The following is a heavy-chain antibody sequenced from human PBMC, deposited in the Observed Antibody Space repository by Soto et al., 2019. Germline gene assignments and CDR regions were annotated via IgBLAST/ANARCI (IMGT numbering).Heavy chain of an antibody. V-gene: IGHV5-51*01. CDR1: GYSFTSYW. J-gene: IGHJ5*02. D-gene: IGHD2-2*01. CDR3: ARQTSSPDPSKYNWFDP. CDR2: IYPGDSDT. Sequence: GESLKISCKGSGYSFTSYWIGWVRQMPGKGLEWMGIIYPGDSDTRYSPSFQGQVTISADKSISTAYLQWSSLKASDTAMYYCARQTSSPDPSKYNWFDPWGQGTLVTVS.